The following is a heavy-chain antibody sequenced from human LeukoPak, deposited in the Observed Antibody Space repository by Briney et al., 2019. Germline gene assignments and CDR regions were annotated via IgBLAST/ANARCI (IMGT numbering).Heavy chain of an antibody. D-gene: IGHD3-10*01. CDR2: INPNNGGT. Sequence: GASVKVSCKASGYTFTGNYMHWVRQAPGQGLEWMGWINPNNGGTNYAQKFQGRVTMSRDRSISTVYMEVSRLRSEDTAVYYCAIPRSFHFDYWGQGTLVTVSS. CDR1: GYTFTGNY. J-gene: IGHJ4*02. V-gene: IGHV1-2*02. CDR3: AIPRSFHFDY.